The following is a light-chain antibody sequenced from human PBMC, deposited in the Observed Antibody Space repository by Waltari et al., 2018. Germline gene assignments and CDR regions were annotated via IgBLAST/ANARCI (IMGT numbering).Light chain of an antibody. CDR3: LQTYVSPYT. CDR1: QSVLYSSNNKNY. J-gene: IGKJ2*01. CDR2: WAS. V-gene: IGKV4-1*01. Sequence: DIVMNQSPDSLGVSLGERATIHCKSSQSVLYSSNNKNYLSWYQQKPGQPPKMIIYWASTRESGVPDRFSGSGSGTDFTLTISSLQAEDVAVYYCLQTYVSPYTFGQGTNLEI.